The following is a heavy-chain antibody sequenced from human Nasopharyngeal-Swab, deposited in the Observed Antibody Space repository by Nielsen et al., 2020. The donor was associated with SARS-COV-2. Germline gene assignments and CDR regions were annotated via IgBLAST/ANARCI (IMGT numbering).Heavy chain of an antibody. Sequence: QPPGKRLEWVSGISGSYGSTYYADSVKGRFTISRDNSKNTLYLQMNSLRAEDTAVYYCAKRSIAVARDHFDYWGQGTLVTVSS. CDR2: ISGSYGST. J-gene: IGHJ4*02. D-gene: IGHD6-19*01. V-gene: IGHV3-23*01. CDR3: AKRSIAVARDHFDY.